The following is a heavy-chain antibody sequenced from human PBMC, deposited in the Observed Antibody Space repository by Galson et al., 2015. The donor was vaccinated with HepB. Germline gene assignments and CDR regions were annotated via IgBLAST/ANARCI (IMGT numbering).Heavy chain of an antibody. V-gene: IGHV3-11*01. D-gene: IGHD6-25*01. CDR2: ISNSGNTK. CDR1: GFILSDNY. J-gene: IGHJ3*02. Sequence: SLRLSCAASGFILSDNYMSWIRQTPGGGLECISYISNSGNTKYYADSVKGRFTVSRDNADNTLYLQMSSLRAEDTAVYFCVCHGSAFDIWSQGTMVTVSS. CDR3: VCHGSAFDI.